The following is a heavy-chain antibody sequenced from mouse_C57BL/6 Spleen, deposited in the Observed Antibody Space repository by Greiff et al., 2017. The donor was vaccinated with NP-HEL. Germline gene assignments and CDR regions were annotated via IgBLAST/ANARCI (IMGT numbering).Heavy chain of an antibody. D-gene: IGHD4-1*01. CDR1: GYAFSSYW. Sequence: LVESGAELVKPGASVKISCKASGYAFSSYWMNWVKQRPGKGLEWIGQIYPGDGDTNYNGKFKGKATLTADKSSSTAYMQLSSLTSEDSAVYFCARGVNWDFDYWGQGTTLTVSS. CDR2: IYPGDGDT. V-gene: IGHV1-80*01. J-gene: IGHJ2*01. CDR3: ARGVNWDFDY.